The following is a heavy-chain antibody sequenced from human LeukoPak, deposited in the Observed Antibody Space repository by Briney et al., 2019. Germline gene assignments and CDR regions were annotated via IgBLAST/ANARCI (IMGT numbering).Heavy chain of an antibody. Sequence: GGTLRLSCAASGFTFSSYGISWVRQAPGKGLEWVSAISGSGGGTYYADSVKGRFTISRDNAKNSLYLQMNSLRAEDTALYYCARDRDSSGYSNDAFDIWGQGTMVTVSS. V-gene: IGHV3-23*01. CDR3: ARDRDSSGYSNDAFDI. CDR1: GFTFSSYG. CDR2: ISGSGGGT. D-gene: IGHD3-22*01. J-gene: IGHJ3*02.